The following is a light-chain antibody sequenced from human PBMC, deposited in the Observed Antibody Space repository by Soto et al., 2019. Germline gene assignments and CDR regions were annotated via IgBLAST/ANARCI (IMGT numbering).Light chain of an antibody. J-gene: IGKJ5*01. CDR1: QSIANY. CDR3: QQNYSPPPIT. Sequence: DIQMTQSPSSLPASVLDEITITFLSSQSIANYLNWYQQKPGKAPKLLIYAASTLQSGVPSKFSGSGFGTDFTLTISSLQTEDFATYYCQQNYSPPPITFGQGTRLEIK. V-gene: IGKV1-39*01. CDR2: AAS.